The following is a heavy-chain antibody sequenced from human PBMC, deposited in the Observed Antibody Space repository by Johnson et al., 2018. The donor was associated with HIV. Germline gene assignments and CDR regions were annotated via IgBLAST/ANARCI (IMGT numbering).Heavy chain of an antibody. D-gene: IGHD6-6*01. CDR1: GFTFSNAW. J-gene: IGHJ3*02. CDR3: ARAGCSSLAFDI. V-gene: IGHV3-64*01. Sequence: EKLVESGGGLVKPGGSLRLSCAVSGFTFSNAWLSWVRQAPGQGLEWVSAISSNGGSTFSANSVKGRFTISRDNSKNTLYLQRGSLRAEDMAVYYCARAGCSSLAFDIWGQGTMVTVSS. CDR2: ISSNGGST.